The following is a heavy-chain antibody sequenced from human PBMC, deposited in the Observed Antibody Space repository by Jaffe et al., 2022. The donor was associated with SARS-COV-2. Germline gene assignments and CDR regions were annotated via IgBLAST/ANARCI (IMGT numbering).Heavy chain of an antibody. V-gene: IGHV3-23*01. J-gene: IGHJ4*02. D-gene: IGHD1-7*01. Sequence: EVQLLESGGGLVQPGGSLRLSCAASGFTFSSYAMSWVRQAPGKGLEWVSAISGSGGSTYYADSVKGRFTISRDNSKNTLYLQMNSLRAEDTAVYYCATPPYNWNYVEDFDYWGQGTLVTVSS. CDR3: ATPPYNWNYVEDFDY. CDR1: GFTFSSYA. CDR2: ISGSGGST.